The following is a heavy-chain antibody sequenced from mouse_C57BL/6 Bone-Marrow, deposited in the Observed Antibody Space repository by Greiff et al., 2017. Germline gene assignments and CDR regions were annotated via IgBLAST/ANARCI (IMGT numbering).Heavy chain of an antibody. D-gene: IGHD2-3*01. V-gene: IGHV6-6*01. J-gene: IGHJ3*01. CDR2: IRNKANNHAT. CDR1: GFTFSDAW. Sequence: EVKLEESGGGLVQPGGSMKLSCAASGFTFSDAWMDWVRQSPEKGLEWVAEIRNKANNHATYYAESVKGRFTISRDDSKSSVYLQMNSLGAEDTGIYYCAHLYDGYYEAYWGQGTLVTVSA. CDR3: AHLYDGYYEAY.